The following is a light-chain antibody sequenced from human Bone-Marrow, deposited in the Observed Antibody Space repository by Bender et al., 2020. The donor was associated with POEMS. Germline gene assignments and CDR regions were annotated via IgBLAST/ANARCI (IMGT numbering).Light chain of an antibody. CDR1: SSDVGGNHY. Sequence: QSVLTQPASVSGSPGQSITISCTGTSSDVGGNHYVSWYQQHPGKAPKFLIYDVSKRPSGVPDRFSGSKSGNTASLAISGLQSEDEADYCCAAWEDSLNGWVFGGGTKLTVL. J-gene: IGLJ3*02. CDR3: AAWEDSLNGWV. V-gene: IGLV2-14*03. CDR2: DVS.